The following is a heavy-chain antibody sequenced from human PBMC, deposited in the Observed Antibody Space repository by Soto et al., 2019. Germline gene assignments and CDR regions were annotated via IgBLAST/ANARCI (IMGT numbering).Heavy chain of an antibody. V-gene: IGHV1-2*02. D-gene: IGHD3-3*01. Sequence: AAVKVCCKASGYTFTGYYMHWVRQAPGQGLEWMGWINPNSGGTNYAQKFQGRVTMTRDTSISTAYMELSRLRSDDTAVYYCAREGNDFWSGSPSFDYWGQGTLVTVSS. J-gene: IGHJ4*02. CDR1: GYTFTGYY. CDR3: AREGNDFWSGSPSFDY. CDR2: INPNSGGT.